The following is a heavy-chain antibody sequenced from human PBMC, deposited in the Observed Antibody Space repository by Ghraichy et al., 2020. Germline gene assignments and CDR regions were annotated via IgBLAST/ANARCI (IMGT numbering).Heavy chain of an antibody. CDR3: ATVRYCTRTSCYGFYYYGMDV. CDR2: FDPEDVET. CDR1: GYTLTELS. D-gene: IGHD2-2*01. Sequence: ASVKVSCKVSGYTLTELSMHWVRQAPGKGLEWMGGFDPEDVETIYAQKFQGRVTMTEDTSTDTAYMELSSLRSEDTAVYYCATVRYCTRTSCYGFYYYGMDVWGQGTTVTVSS. J-gene: IGHJ6*02. V-gene: IGHV1-24*01.